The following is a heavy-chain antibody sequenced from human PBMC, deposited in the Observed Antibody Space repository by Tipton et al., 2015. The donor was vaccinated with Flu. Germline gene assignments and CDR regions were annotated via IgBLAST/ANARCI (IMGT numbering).Heavy chain of an antibody. J-gene: IGHJ4*02. CDR1: GFTFRNYA. V-gene: IGHV3-23*01. CDR2: IHGSGGST. CDR3: AKDGVSSGYPYYFGF. D-gene: IGHD3-22*01. Sequence: SLRLSCAGSGFTFRNYAMSWVRQAPGTGLEWVSSIHGSGGSTYYADSVKGRFTISRDNSKNTLYLQMDSLRAEDTAVYYCAKDGVSSGYPYYFGFWGQGTLVTVSS.